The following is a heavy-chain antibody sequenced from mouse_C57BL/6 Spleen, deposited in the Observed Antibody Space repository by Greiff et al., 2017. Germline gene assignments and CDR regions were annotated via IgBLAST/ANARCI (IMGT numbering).Heavy chain of an antibody. V-gene: IGHV2-2*01. D-gene: IGHD2-10*01. Sequence: VQLKESGPGLVQPSQSLSITCTVSGFSLTSYGVHWVRQSPGKGLEWLGVIWSGGSTDYNAAFISRLSISKDNSKSQVFFKMNSLQADDTAIYYCARTRSYYAIAYWGQGTLVTVSA. CDR2: IWSGGST. J-gene: IGHJ3*01. CDR3: ARTRSYYAIAY. CDR1: GFSLTSYG.